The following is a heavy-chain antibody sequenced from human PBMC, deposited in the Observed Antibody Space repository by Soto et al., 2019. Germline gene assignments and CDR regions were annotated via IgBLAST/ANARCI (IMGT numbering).Heavy chain of an antibody. CDR1: GFTFSSYA. V-gene: IGHV3-30-3*01. Sequence: GGSLRLSCAASGFTFSSYAMHWVRQAPGKGLEWVAVISYDGSNKYYADSVKGRLTISRDNSKNTLYLQMNSLRAEDTAVHYCAREGSGWPYGMDVWGQGTTVTVSS. J-gene: IGHJ6*02. CDR3: AREGSGWPYGMDV. CDR2: ISYDGSNK. D-gene: IGHD6-19*01.